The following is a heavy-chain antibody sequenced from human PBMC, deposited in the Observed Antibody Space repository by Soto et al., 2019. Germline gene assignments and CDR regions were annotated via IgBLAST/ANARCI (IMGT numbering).Heavy chain of an antibody. D-gene: IGHD1-1*01. CDR1: GFTFSDYD. Sequence: SLRLSCAASGFTFSDYDMHWVRQPTGKGLEWVSAIGTAGATYYAGSVKGRFTISRENSKNILYLQINSLRVEDTAVYYYARDGIGGTTFRGYLDYWGQGTLVTVSS. J-gene: IGHJ4*02. CDR3: ARDGIGGTTFRGYLDY. V-gene: IGHV3-13*01. CDR2: IGTAGAT.